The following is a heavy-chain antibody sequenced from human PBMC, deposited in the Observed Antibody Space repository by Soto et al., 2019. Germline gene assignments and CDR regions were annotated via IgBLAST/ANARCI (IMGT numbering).Heavy chain of an antibody. J-gene: IGHJ6*03. V-gene: IGHV3-33*01. CDR1: GLTFSSYG. CDR2: IWYDGSNK. CDR3: ARGNWSGSWCGELLRGTYYYYYMDV. D-gene: IGHD3-10*01. Sequence: HPGGSLRLSCAASGLTFSSYGMHWVRQAPGKGLEWVAVIWYDGSNKYYADSVKGRFTISRDNSKNTLYLQMNSLRAEDTAVFYCARGNWSGSWCGELLRGTYYYYYMDVWGKGTTVTVSS.